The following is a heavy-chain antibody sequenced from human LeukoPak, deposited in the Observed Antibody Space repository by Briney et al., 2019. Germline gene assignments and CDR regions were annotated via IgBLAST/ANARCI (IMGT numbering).Heavy chain of an antibody. CDR3: ARARVGDPTDY. Sequence: GGSLRLSCAASGFPFSSSAMYWVRQAPGKGLVWVSRVHGDGNNIGYADSVKGRFTIFRDNAKNTLYLQMNSLRPDDTAVYYCARARVGDPTDYWGQGTLVTVSS. D-gene: IGHD1-26*01. V-gene: IGHV3-74*01. CDR2: VHGDGNNI. J-gene: IGHJ4*02. CDR1: GFPFSSSA.